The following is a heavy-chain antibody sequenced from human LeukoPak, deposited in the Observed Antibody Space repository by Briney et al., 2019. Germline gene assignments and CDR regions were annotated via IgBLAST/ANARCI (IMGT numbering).Heavy chain of an antibody. V-gene: IGHV1-69*05. Sequence: ASVKVSCKASGGTFSSYAISWVRQAPGQGLEWMGRIIPIFGTANYAQKFQGRVTITTDESTSTAYMELSSLRSEDTAEYYCARGTYPLRWLQLNYWGQGTLVTVSS. J-gene: IGHJ4*02. CDR2: IIPIFGTA. D-gene: IGHD5-24*01. CDR1: GGTFSSYA. CDR3: ARGTYPLRWLQLNY.